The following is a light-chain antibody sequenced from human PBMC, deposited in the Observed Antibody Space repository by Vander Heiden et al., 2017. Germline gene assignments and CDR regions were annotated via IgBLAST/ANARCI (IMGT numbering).Light chain of an antibody. CDR1: PRVRGHC. CDR3: QQYADIPWT. V-gene: IGKV3-20*01. Sequence: EIVLTPSPGTLSLSPAEMATPSCRATPRVRGHCLVWYQQKPGQAPSLLMYDISSRATGIPDRFSGSGSGTDFTLTISGLEPEDSAVYYCQQYADIPWTFGQGTKVEL. CDR2: DIS. J-gene: IGKJ1*01.